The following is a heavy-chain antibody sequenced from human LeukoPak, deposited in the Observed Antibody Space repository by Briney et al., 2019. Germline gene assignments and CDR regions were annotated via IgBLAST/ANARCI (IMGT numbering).Heavy chain of an antibody. D-gene: IGHD3-22*01. CDR2: IHYSGST. J-gene: IGHJ3*02. CDR3: ARQGDYYDSSGPDAFDI. CDR1: GGSIGSFF. V-gene: IGHV4-59*08. Sequence: SETLSLTCTVSGGSIGSFFWSWIRQPPGKALEWIGYIHYSGSTKYNPSLKSRVTISVDTSENQFSLKLSSVTAADTAVYYCARQGDYYDSSGPDAFDIWGQGTMVTVSS.